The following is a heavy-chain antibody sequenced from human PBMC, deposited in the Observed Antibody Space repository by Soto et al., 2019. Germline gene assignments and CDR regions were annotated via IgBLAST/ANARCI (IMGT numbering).Heavy chain of an antibody. CDR3: ARPLLKGTIFGVDV. Sequence: SVKVSCKASGGTFSSYAISWVRQAPGQGLEWMGGIIPIFGTANYAQKFQGRVTITADESTSTAYMELSSLRSEDTAVYYCARPLLKGTIFGVDVWGQGTTVTVSS. D-gene: IGHD3-3*01. V-gene: IGHV1-69*13. CDR1: GGTFSSYA. J-gene: IGHJ6*02. CDR2: IIPIFGTA.